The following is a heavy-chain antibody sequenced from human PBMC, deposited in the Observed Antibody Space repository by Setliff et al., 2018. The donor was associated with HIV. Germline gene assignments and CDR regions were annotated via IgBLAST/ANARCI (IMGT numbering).Heavy chain of an antibody. CDR1: GYTFTSYY. V-gene: IGHV1-46*01. CDR3: ARDIGSVWHNWFDP. CDR2: INPSGGST. D-gene: IGHD6-19*01. Sequence: ASVKVSCKASGYTFTSYYMYWVRQAPGQGLEWMGIINPSGGSTSYQQKFQDRVTFTRDTSASTAYMELNSLRFEDTAVYYCARDIGSVWHNWFDPWGQGTLVTVSS. J-gene: IGHJ5*02.